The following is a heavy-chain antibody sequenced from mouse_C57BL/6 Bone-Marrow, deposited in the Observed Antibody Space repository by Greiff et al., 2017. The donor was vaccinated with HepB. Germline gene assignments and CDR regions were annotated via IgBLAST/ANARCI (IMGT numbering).Heavy chain of an antibody. V-gene: IGHV1-64*01. J-gene: IGHJ1*03. CDR1: GYTFTSYW. Sequence: QVQLKQPGAELVKPGASVKLSCKASGYTFTSYWMHWVQQRPGQRLEGIGMIHPNSGSTNYNEKYKSKATLTVDKSSSTAYMQLSSRTSEDSAVYYCARWITTVVDWYFDVWGTGTTVTVSS. D-gene: IGHD1-1*01. CDR2: IHPNSGST. CDR3: ARWITTVVDWYFDV.